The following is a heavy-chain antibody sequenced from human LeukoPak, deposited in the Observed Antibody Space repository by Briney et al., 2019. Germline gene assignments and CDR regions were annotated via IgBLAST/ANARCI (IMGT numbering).Heavy chain of an antibody. Sequence: PGGSLRLSCAASGFTFSSYGMHWVRQAPGKGLEWVAFIRYDGSYKYDTDSVKGRFTISRDNSKNTLYLQMNSLRAEDTAVYYCAKDGGSGLRGAFLDYYYYMDVWGKGTTVTVSS. D-gene: IGHD3-10*01. J-gene: IGHJ6*03. CDR3: AKDGGSGLRGAFLDYYYYMDV. CDR2: IRYDGSYK. CDR1: GFTFSSYG. V-gene: IGHV3-30*02.